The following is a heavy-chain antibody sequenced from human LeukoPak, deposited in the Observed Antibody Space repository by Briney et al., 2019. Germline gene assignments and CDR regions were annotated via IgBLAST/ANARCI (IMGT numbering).Heavy chain of an antibody. D-gene: IGHD3-22*01. V-gene: IGHV4-59*01. Sequence: PSETLSLTCTVPAGSISSYYWSWIRQPPGKGLEWIGYIYYSGSTYYNPSLKSRVPISVDTSKNQFSLKLSSVTAADTAVYYCARDRYYDSSGYYNWFDPWGQGTLITVSS. CDR2: IYYSGST. CDR1: AGSISSYY. CDR3: ARDRYYDSSGYYNWFDP. J-gene: IGHJ5*02.